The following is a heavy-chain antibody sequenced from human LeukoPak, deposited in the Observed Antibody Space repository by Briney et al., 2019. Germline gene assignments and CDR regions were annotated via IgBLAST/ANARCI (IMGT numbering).Heavy chain of an antibody. V-gene: IGHV1-2*02. J-gene: IGHJ6*02. CDR3: ATLKTGTGTTSSYYYYGMDV. CDR2: INPNSGGT. CDR1: GYTFTGYY. Sequence: ASVKVSCKASGYTFTGYYMHWVRQAPGQGREWMGWINPNSGGTNYAQKFQGRVTMTRDTSIITAYMELSRLRSDDTAEYYCATLKTGTGTTSSYYYYGMDVWGQGTTVTVSS. D-gene: IGHD1-7*01.